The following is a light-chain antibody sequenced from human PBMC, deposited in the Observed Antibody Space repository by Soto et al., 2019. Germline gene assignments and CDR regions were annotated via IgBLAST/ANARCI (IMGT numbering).Light chain of an antibody. CDR1: QSVSNNY. CDR2: GAS. V-gene: IGKV3-20*01. Sequence: EIVLTQSPGTQSLSQGERATLSSRASQSVSNNYLAWYQQKPGQAPRLLIYGASNRATGIPDRFSGSGSGTDFTLTISRLEPEDFAVYYCQQYGSSGTFGQGTKVDI. J-gene: IGKJ1*01. CDR3: QQYGSSGT.